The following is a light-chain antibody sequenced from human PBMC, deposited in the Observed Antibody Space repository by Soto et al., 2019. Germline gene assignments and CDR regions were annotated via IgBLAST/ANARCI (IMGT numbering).Light chain of an antibody. CDR1: SSNIGAGYD. CDR3: SLSTSENTYA. CDR2: EAS. J-gene: IGLJ1*01. V-gene: IGLV1-40*01. Sequence: QSVLTQPPSVSGAPGQRVTISGTGSSSNIGAGYDVSWYQQPPGTAPKLIIYEASNRPSGVPDRFSGSKSGNTASLTISGLQAADEADYYCSLSTSENTYAFGTGTKVTVL.